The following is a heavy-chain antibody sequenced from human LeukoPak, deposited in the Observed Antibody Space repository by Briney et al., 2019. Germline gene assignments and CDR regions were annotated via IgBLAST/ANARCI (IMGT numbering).Heavy chain of an antibody. D-gene: IGHD2-2*01. CDR2: INPSGGST. J-gene: IGHJ6*02. CDR3: ARERMGTGYCSSTSCYGLVYYYYGMDV. CDR1: GYTFTGYY. V-gene: IGHV1-46*01. Sequence: ASVKVSCKASGYTFTGYYMHWVRQAPGQGLEWMGIINPSGGSTSYAQKFQGRVTMTRDTSTSTVYMELSSLRSEDTAVYYCARERMGTGYCSSTSCYGLVYYYYGMDVWGQGTTVTVSS.